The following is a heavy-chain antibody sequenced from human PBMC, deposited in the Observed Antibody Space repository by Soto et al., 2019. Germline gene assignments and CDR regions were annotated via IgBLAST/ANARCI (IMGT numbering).Heavy chain of an antibody. Sequence: QVQLVQSGAEVKKPGASVKVSCKASGYTFTSYYMHWVRQAPGQGLEWMGIINPSGGSTSYAQKCQGRVTMTRDTSTSTVYMELSSLRSEDTALYYCARDLRFLEWLSRGPSVYYGMDVWGQGTTVTVSS. CDR1: GYTFTSYY. CDR3: ARDLRFLEWLSRGPSVYYGMDV. D-gene: IGHD3-3*01. CDR2: INPSGGST. V-gene: IGHV1-46*01. J-gene: IGHJ6*02.